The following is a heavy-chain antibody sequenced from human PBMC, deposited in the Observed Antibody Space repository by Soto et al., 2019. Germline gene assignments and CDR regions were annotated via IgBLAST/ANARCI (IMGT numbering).Heavy chain of an antibody. D-gene: IGHD7-27*01. Sequence: SQTLSLTCVISGDSVSSNSAAWNWISHSPSRGLEWLGRTYYRSKWYNDYAVSVKSRITINPDTSKNQFSLQLNSVTPEDTAVYYCARATLTGDRDYYYYGMDVWGQGTTVTVSS. V-gene: IGHV6-1*01. J-gene: IGHJ6*02. CDR2: TYYRSKWYN. CDR1: GDSVSSNSAA. CDR3: ARATLTGDRDYYYYGMDV.